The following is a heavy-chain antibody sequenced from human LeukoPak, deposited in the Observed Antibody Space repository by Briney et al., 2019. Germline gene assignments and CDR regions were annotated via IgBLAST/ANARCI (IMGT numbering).Heavy chain of an antibody. CDR2: ISKIGYSM. D-gene: IGHD3-9*01. V-gene: IGHV3-11*01. Sequence: GGSLRLSCAASGFTFSDYYMSWVRQAPGKGLEWLAYISKIGYSMYYADSVKDRPTISRDNHQRAVDLQLNSLTADDTAVFFCPAGGGIRYFDLWGQGSLVTVSS. CDR3: PAGGGIRYFDL. CDR1: GFTFSDYY. J-gene: IGHJ4*02.